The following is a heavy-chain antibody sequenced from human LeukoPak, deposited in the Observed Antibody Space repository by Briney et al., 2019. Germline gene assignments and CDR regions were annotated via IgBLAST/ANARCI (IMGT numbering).Heavy chain of an antibody. CDR1: GFTFSRYW. J-gene: IGHJ4*02. D-gene: IGHD3-22*01. V-gene: IGHV3-7*01. Sequence: GGSLRLSCAASGFTFSRYWMSWVRQAPGKGLEWVADIEQDGSEKYYVDSVKGRFTISRDNAKNSLYLQMNSLRAEDTAVYYCARVKVVPDYFDYWGQGTLVTVSS. CDR3: ARVKVVPDYFDY. CDR2: IEQDGSEK.